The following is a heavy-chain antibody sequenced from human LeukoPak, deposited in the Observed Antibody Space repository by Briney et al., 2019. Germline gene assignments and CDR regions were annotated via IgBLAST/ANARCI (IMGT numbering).Heavy chain of an antibody. CDR1: GFTFSSYW. CDR3: ARNSVAGTGNY. CDR2: INHNGNVN. J-gene: IGHJ4*02. Sequence: GGSLRLSCAASGFTFSSYWMNWARQAPGKGLEWVASINHNGNVNYYVDSVKGRFTISRDNSKNTAYLQMNSLRPEDTAVYYCARNSVAGTGNYWGQGTLVTVSS. V-gene: IGHV3-7*03. D-gene: IGHD6-19*01.